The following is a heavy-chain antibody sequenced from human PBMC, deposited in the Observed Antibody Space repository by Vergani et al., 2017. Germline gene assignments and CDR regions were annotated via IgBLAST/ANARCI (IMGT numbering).Heavy chain of an antibody. CDR3: ARDYWPTYDMLRGFDP. CDR2: IIPIFGTA. J-gene: IGHJ5*02. V-gene: IGHV1-69*18. Sequence: QVQLVQSGAEVKKPGSSVKVSCKASGGTFSSYAISWVRQAPGQGVEWMGRIIPIFGTANYAQKFQGRVTITADESTSTAYMELSSLRSEDTAVYYCARDYWPTYDMLRGFDPWGQGTLVTVSS. CDR1: GGTFSSYA. D-gene: IGHD3-9*01.